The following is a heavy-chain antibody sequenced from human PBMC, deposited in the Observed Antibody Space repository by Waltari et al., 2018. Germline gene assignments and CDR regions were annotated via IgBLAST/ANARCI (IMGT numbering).Heavy chain of an antibody. V-gene: IGHV3-30*18. CDR2: IWYDGSNK. D-gene: IGHD6-6*01. CDR1: GFTFSSYG. J-gene: IGHJ3*02. Sequence: QVQLVESGGGVVQPGRSLRLSCAASGFTFSSYGMHWVRQAPGKGLEWVAVIWYDGSNKYYADSVKGLFTISRDNSKNTLYLQMNSLRAEDTAMYYCAKIGYSSSSGPAPHDAFDIWGQGTMVTVSS. CDR3: AKIGYSSSSGPAPHDAFDI.